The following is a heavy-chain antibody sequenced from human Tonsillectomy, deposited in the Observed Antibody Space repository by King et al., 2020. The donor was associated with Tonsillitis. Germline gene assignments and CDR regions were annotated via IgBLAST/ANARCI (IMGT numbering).Heavy chain of an antibody. J-gene: IGHJ4*02. CDR3: ARCARGGSTAAGSLIDF. D-gene: IGHD6-13*01. CDR1: GFTFSDYA. Sequence: VQLVESGGGVAQPGGSLRLSCAASGFTFSDYAIHWVRQVPGKGLEWVADISSDGYNKYYTDSVKGRFTISRDDSKNTLFLQMNSLRPEDTTVYYCARCARGGSTAAGSLIDFWGQGTLVTVSS. CDR2: ISSDGYNK. V-gene: IGHV3-30*10.